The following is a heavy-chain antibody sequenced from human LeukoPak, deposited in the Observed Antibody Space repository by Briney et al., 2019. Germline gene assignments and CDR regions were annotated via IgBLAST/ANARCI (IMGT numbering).Heavy chain of an antibody. CDR2: INHSGST. D-gene: IGHD2/OR15-2a*01. CDR1: GGSFSGYY. Sequence: KSSETLSLTCAVYGGSFSGYYWSWIRQPPGKGLEWIGEINHSGSTNYNPSLKSRVTISVDTSKNQFSLKLSSVTAADTAVYYCARGRIVSLPITTHASYYFDYWGQGTLVTVSS. CDR3: ARGRIVSLPITTHASYYFDY. J-gene: IGHJ4*02. V-gene: IGHV4-34*01.